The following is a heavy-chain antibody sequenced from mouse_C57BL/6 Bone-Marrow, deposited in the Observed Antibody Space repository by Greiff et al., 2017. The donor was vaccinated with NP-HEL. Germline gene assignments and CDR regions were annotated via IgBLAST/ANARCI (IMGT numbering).Heavy chain of an antibody. CDR3: ARRGEGYYWYFDV. J-gene: IGHJ1*03. CDR1: GYTFTDHT. D-gene: IGHD2-2*01. CDR2: IYPRDGST. Sequence: VKLVESDAELVKPGASVKISCKVSGYTFTDHTIHWMKQRPEQGLEWIGYIYPRDGSTKYNEKFKGKATLTADKSSSTAYMQLNSLTSEDSAVYFCARRGEGYYWYFDVWGTGTTVTVSS. V-gene: IGHV1-78*01.